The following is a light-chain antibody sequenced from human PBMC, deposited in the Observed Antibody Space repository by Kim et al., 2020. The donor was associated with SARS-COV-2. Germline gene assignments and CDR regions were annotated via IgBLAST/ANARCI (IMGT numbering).Light chain of an antibody. CDR3: NSRDSSTNHLV. J-gene: IGLJ2*01. CDR1: SLRDYY. V-gene: IGLV3-19*01. Sequence: ALGQTVRSTCQGDSLRDYYASWYQQKPGQAPVIVIYGRNNRPSGIPDRFSGSTSGNTASLTITGAQAEDEADYYCNSRDSSTNHLVFGGGTQLTVL. CDR2: GRN.